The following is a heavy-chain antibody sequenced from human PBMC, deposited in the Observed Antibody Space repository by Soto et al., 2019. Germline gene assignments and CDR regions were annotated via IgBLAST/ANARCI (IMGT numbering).Heavy chain of an antibody. J-gene: IGHJ5*02. V-gene: IGHV4-59*01. CDR1: GGSISSYY. Sequence: PSETLSLTCPVSGGSISSYYWSWIRQPPGKGLEWIGYIYYSGSTNYNPSLKSRVTISVDTSKNQFSLKLSSLRSEDTAVYYCARDNRLLVEGAWFDPWGQGTLVTVSS. CDR2: IYYSGST. CDR3: ARDNRLLVEGAWFDP. D-gene: IGHD3-22*01.